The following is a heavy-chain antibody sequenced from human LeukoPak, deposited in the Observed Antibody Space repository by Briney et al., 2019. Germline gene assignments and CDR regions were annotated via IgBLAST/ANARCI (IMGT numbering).Heavy chain of an antibody. CDR1: GGSISNYW. CDR2: IYHSGST. J-gene: IGHJ6*02. CDR3: ARVSATVTTYSNGMDV. V-gene: IGHV4-59*12. Sequence: SETLSLTCTVSGGSISNYWWSWIRQPPGKGLEWIGEIYHSGSTNYNPSLKSRVTISVDKSKNQFSLKLSSVTAADTAVYYCARVSATVTTYSNGMDVWGQGTTVTVSS. D-gene: IGHD4-17*01.